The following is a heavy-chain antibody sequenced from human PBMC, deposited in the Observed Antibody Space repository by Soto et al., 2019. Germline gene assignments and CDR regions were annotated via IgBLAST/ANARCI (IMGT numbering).Heavy chain of an antibody. D-gene: IGHD6-6*01. CDR2: FSGSSGTI. Sequence: EVQLVESWGGLVQPGGSLRLSCAASGFTFSTYEMNWVRQAPGKGLEWVSFFSGSSGTIFYADSVKGRFTISGDNAKNSLYLQMNSLRAEDTSVYYCARGRPSSPYYYYGMDVWGQGTTVTVSS. J-gene: IGHJ6*02. CDR1: GFTFSTYE. V-gene: IGHV3-48*03. CDR3: ARGRPSSPYYYYGMDV.